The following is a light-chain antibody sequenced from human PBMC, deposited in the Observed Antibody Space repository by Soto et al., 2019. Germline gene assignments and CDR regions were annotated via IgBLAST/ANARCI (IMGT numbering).Light chain of an antibody. J-gene: IGKJ1*01. V-gene: IGKV1-5*03. Sequence: DIQMTQSPSTLSASIGDRVTITCRASQSISTWLAGYQQKPGKAPKLLIYKASSLERGVPSRFSGGGSGTEFTLTISSLQPDDTATYYCQQYDIYWTFGQGTKVEIK. CDR2: KAS. CDR3: QQYDIYWT. CDR1: QSISTW.